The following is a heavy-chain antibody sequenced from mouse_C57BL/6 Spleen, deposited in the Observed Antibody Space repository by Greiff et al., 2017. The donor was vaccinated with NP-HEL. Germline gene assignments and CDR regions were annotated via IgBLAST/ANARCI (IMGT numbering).Heavy chain of an antibody. J-gene: IGHJ4*01. V-gene: IGHV1-19*01. D-gene: IGHD2-4*01. CDR1: GYTFTDYY. CDR2: INPYNGGT. CDR3: ARHDYSYYAMDY. Sequence: EVKLQESGPVLVKPGASVKMSCKASGYTFTDYYMNWVKQSHGKSLEWIGVINPYNGGTSYNQKFKGKATLTVDKSSSTAYMELNSLTSEDSAVYYCARHDYSYYAMDYWGQGTSVTVSS.